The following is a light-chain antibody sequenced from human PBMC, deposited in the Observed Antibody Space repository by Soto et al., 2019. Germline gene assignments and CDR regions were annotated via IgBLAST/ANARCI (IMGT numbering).Light chain of an antibody. J-gene: IGKJ2*01. V-gene: IGKV3-15*01. CDR1: QSVSSD. Sequence: ELVMTQSPATLSVSPGERATLSCRASQSVSSDLAWYQQKPGQAPRLLMYGASTRVAGVPDRISGSGSGTEFTLTISNLQSEDFAIYYCQQYNNWPPMYTFGQGTKVEVK. CDR2: GAS. CDR3: QQYNNWPPMYT.